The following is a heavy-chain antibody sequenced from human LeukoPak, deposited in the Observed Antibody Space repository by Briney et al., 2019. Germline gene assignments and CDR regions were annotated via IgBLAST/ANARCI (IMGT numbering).Heavy chain of an antibody. CDR1: GFTFSSYG. CDR2: IWYDGSNK. J-gene: IGHJ6*02. CDR3: ARAEYGPMDV. Sequence: PGGSLRLSCAASGFTFSSYGMHWVRQAPGKGLGWVAVIWYDGSNKYYADSVKGRFTISRDNSKNTLYLQMNSLRAEDTAVYYCARAEYGPMDVWGQGTTVTVSS. V-gene: IGHV3-33*01. D-gene: IGHD4/OR15-4a*01.